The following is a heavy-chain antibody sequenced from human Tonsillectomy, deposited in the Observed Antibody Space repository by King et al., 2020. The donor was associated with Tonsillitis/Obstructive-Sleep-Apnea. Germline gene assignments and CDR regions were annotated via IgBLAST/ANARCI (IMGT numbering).Heavy chain of an antibody. D-gene: IGHD4-17*01. CDR2: IYYSGST. CDR3: ARALFDGDYSGYWYFDL. Sequence: VQLQESGPGLVKPSQTLSLTCTVSGGSISSGGYYWRWIRQHPGKGLEWIGYIYYSGSTYYNPSLKSRVTISVDTSKNQFSLKLSSVTAADTAVYYCARALFDGDYSGYWYFDLWGRGTLVTVSS. J-gene: IGHJ2*01. V-gene: IGHV4-31*03. CDR1: GGSISSGGYY.